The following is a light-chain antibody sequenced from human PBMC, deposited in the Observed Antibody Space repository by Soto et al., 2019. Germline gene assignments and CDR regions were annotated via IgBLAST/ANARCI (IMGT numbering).Light chain of an antibody. V-gene: IGKV3-20*01. CDR2: GAS. J-gene: IGKJ3*01. CDR1: QSVSSDY. CDR3: QHYCTSPL. Sequence: EIVLTQSPGTLSFSPGERATLSCRASQSVSSDYLAWYQQRPGQAPRLLIYGASSRATAIPDRFSGSVSGIDFKLTISRLEAEEFAVYSCQHYCTSPLFGPGTKVDIK.